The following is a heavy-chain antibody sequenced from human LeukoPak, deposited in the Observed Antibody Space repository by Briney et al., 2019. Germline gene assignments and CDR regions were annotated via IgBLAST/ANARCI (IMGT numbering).Heavy chain of an antibody. V-gene: IGHV3-7*01. CDR3: ARDPGYSGYEPFDY. D-gene: IGHD5-12*01. CDR2: IKQDGGEK. CDR1: GFTFNDFW. J-gene: IGHJ4*02. Sequence: PGGSLRLSCAASGFTFNDFWMTWFRQAPGKGLEWVASIKQDGGEKYYLDSVKGRFTISRDNAQNSLFLQMNSLRAEDTAVYYCARDPGYSGYEPFDYWGQGTLVTVSS.